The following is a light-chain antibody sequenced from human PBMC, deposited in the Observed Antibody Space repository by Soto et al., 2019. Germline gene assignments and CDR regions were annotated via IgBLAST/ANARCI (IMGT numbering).Light chain of an antibody. V-gene: IGLV2-14*01. CDR1: SSDVGGYNY. CDR2: DVS. J-gene: IGLJ1*01. Sequence: QSALTQPASVSGSPGQSITISCTGTSSDVGGYNYVSWYQQHPGKAPKLMIYDVSNRPSGVSNRFSGSKSGNTASLTISGLQAEDEAAYYCSSYTSSSTPLCVFGTGTKVTVL. CDR3: SSYTSSSTPLCV.